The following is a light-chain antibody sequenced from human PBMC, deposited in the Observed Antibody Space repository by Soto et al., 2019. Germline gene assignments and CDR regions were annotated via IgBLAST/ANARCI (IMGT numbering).Light chain of an antibody. CDR2: RAF. CDR1: QSINNW. CDR3: HQYNTNPWT. Sequence: DIQMTQFPSTLSASVGDKVTISCRASQSINNWLAWHQQKPGKAPKVLIYRAFSLKSGVPSRFSATGSGADFTLTISSLQPDDFATYYCHQYNTNPWTFGQGTRVEI. J-gene: IGKJ1*01. V-gene: IGKV1-5*03.